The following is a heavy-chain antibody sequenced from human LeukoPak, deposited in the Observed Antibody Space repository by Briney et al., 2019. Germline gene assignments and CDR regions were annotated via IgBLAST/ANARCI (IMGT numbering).Heavy chain of an antibody. CDR1: GFTFSSYW. Sequence: GGSLTLSCAASGFTFSSYWMSWVRQAPGKGLEWVSVIYSGGSTYYADSVKGRFTISRDNSKNTLYLQMNSLRAEDTAVYYCAREVVAATTWFDPWGQGTLVTVSS. D-gene: IGHD2-15*01. V-gene: IGHV3-53*01. J-gene: IGHJ5*02. CDR2: IYSGGST. CDR3: AREVVAATTWFDP.